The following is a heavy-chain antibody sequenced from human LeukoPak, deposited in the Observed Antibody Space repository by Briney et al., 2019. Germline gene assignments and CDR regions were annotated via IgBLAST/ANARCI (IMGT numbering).Heavy chain of an antibody. J-gene: IGHJ6*02. D-gene: IGHD6-19*01. CDR1: GFTFSSYW. CDR2: IESDGTGT. Sequence: PGGSLGLSCAASGFTFSSYWMHWVRQAPGKGLVWVSRIESDGTGTTYADSVNGRFTVSRDNAKNTLYLQMNSLRAEDAAVYYCARGLAGAYRIMDVWGQGTTVTVS. V-gene: IGHV3-74*01. CDR3: ARGLAGAYRIMDV.